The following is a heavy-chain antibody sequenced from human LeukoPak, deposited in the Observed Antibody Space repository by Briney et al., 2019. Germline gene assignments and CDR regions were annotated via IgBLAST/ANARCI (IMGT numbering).Heavy chain of an antibody. D-gene: IGHD3-10*01. CDR1: GFTFTNYW. Sequence: GGSLRLSCAASGFTFTNYWMHWVRQVPGKGLVWVSRTKSDGSSTHYADSVKGRFTISRDNARNTLYLQMNSLRAEDTAVYYCASELRLGYWGQGILVTVSS. CDR3: ASELRLGY. CDR2: TKSDGSST. J-gene: IGHJ4*02. V-gene: IGHV3-74*01.